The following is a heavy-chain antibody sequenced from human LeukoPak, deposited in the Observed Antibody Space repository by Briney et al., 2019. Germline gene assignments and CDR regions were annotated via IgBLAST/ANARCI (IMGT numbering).Heavy chain of an antibody. V-gene: IGHV1-69*13. CDR1: GGTFSSYA. Sequence: ASVKVSCKASGGTFSSYAISWVRQAPGQGLEWMGGIIPIFGTADYAQKFQGRVTITADESTSTAYMELSSLRSEDTAVYYCASGGRELYFDYWGQGTLVTVSS. CDR2: IIPIFGTA. CDR3: ASGGRELYFDY. J-gene: IGHJ4*02. D-gene: IGHD2-15*01.